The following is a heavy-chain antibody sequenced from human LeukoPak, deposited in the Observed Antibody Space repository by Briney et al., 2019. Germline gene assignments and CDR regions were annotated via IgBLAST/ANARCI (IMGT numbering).Heavy chain of an antibody. D-gene: IGHD5-12*01. J-gene: IGHJ6*03. CDR3: AKEHSGYDYYYYYYMDV. CDR2: IWYDGSNK. Sequence: GGSLRLSCAASGFTFSSYGMHWVRQAPGKVLEWVAVIWYDGSNKYYADSVKGRFTISRDNSKNTLYLQMNSLRAEDTAVYYCAKEHSGYDYYYYYYMDVWGKGTTVTVSS. CDR1: GFTFSSYG. V-gene: IGHV3-33*06.